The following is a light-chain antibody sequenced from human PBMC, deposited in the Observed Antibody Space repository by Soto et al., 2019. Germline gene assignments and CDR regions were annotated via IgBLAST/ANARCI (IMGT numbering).Light chain of an antibody. CDR2: KAS. J-gene: IGKJ1*01. Sequence: DIQMTPSPSTMFASVGDRVTITCRASQSISSWLAWYQQKPGTAPKLLIYKASTLQSGVPSRFSGSGSGTEFTLTISSLHPDDFATYYCQQYSDNWTFGQGTKV. CDR1: QSISSW. CDR3: QQYSDNWT. V-gene: IGKV1-5*03.